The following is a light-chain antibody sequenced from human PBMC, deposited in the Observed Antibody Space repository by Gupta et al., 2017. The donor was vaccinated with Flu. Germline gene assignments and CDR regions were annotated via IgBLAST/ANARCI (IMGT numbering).Light chain of an antibody. CDR1: QSLSGN. CDR2: GAS. V-gene: IGKV3-15*01. CDR3: QQYNTRPWT. J-gene: IGKJ1*01. Sequence: EIVMTQSPATLSVSPGERATLSCRASQSLSGNLAWYQQIPGQAPRLLIYGASSRATGIPARFSGSGSGTEFTLTISSLQSEDFAVYYCQQYNTRPWTFGQGTKVEIK.